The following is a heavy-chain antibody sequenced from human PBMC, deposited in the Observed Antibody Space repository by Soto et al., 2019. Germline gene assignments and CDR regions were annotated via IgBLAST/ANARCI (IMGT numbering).Heavy chain of an antibody. J-gene: IGHJ4*02. CDR1: GFTFSSYA. Sequence: LRLSCAASGFTFSSYAMSWVRQAPGRGLEWVSTISDSGGSTYYADSVKGRFTISRDNSKNTLFLQMNSLTAEDTAVYYRAKDRGSVAPGFDYWGQGTLVTVSS. CDR2: ISDSGGST. CDR3: AKDRGSVAPGFDY. V-gene: IGHV3-23*01.